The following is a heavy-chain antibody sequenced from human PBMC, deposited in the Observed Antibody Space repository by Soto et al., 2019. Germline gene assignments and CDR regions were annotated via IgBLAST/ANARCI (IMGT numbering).Heavy chain of an antibody. CDR2: IYYSGST. J-gene: IGHJ5*02. CDR3: ARETHLMVRGVISWFDP. V-gene: IGHV4-31*03. D-gene: IGHD3-10*01. Sequence: PSETLALTCTVSGGSISRGGYYWSWIRQHPGKGLEWIGYIYYSGSTYYNPSLKSRVTISVDTSKNQFSLKLSSVTAADTAVYYCARETHLMVRGVISWFDPWGQGTLVTVSS. CDR1: GGSISRGGYY.